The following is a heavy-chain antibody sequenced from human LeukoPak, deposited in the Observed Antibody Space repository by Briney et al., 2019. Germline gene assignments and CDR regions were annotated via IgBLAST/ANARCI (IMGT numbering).Heavy chain of an antibody. CDR2: IYYSGST. Sequence: KPSETLSLTCTVSGGSISSYYWSWIRQPPGKGLEWIGYIYYSGSTNYNPSLKSRVTISVDTSKNQFSLKLSSVTAADTAVYYCARVAAADGNFDYWGQGTLVTVSS. J-gene: IGHJ4*02. V-gene: IGHV4-59*01. CDR3: ARVAAADGNFDY. D-gene: IGHD6-13*01. CDR1: GGSISSYY.